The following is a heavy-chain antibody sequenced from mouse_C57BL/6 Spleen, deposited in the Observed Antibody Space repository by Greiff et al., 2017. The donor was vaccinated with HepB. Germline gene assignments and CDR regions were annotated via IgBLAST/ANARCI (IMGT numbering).Heavy chain of an antibody. CDR1: GYTFTSYG. D-gene: IGHD1-1*01. V-gene: IGHV1-81*01. Sequence: VQLQQSGAELARPGASVKLSCKASGYTFTSYGISWVKQRTGQGLEWIGEIYPRSGNTYYNEKFKGKATLTADKSSSTAYLELRSLTSEDAAVYFWASYDGSRPSYWGQGTLVTVSA. CDR3: ASYDGSRPSY. CDR2: IYPRSGNT. J-gene: IGHJ3*01.